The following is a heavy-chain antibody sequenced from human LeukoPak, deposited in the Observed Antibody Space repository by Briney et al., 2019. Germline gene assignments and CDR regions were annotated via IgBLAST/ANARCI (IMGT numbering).Heavy chain of an antibody. V-gene: IGHV3-74*03. D-gene: IGHD3-10*02. CDR2: IKTDGSIT. Sequence: PGGSLRLSCAAAEFTFSSFWMHWVRQAPGKGLVWVSRIKTDGSITTYADSVKGRFTISRDNAKNSLYLQMNSLRAEDTAVYYCAELGITMIGGVWGKGTTVTISS. CDR3: AELGITMIGGV. J-gene: IGHJ6*04. CDR1: EFTFSSFW.